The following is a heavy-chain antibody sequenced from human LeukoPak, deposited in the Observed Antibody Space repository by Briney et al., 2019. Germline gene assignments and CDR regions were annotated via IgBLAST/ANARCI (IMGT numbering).Heavy chain of an antibody. J-gene: IGHJ4*02. CDR2: IYSGGAT. V-gene: IGHV3-53*01. CDR1: GFTFSSYA. D-gene: IGHD2-15*01. Sequence: GGSLRLSCAASGFTFSSYAMSWVRQAPGKGMEWDSVIYSGGATYYADSVKGRFTISRDNSKNTLYLQMNSLRADDSAVYYCARDRGYCSGGSCYSGSDYWGQGTLVTVSS. CDR3: ARDRGYCSGGSCYSGSDY.